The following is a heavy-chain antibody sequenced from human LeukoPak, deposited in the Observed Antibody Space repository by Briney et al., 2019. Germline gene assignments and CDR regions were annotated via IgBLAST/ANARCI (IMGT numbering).Heavy chain of an antibody. V-gene: IGHV4-61*01. CDR3: ARANPYGMDV. CDR2: IHYSGST. J-gene: IGHJ6*02. Sequence: SETLSLTCTVSGGSVSSGSYYWSWIRQPPGKGLEWIGYIHYSGSTNYNPSLKSRVTISVDTSKNQFSLKLSSVTAADTAVYYCARANPYGMDVWGQGTTVTVSS. CDR1: GGSVSSGSYY.